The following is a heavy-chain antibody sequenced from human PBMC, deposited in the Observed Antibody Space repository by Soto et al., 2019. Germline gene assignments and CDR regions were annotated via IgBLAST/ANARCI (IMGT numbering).Heavy chain of an antibody. D-gene: IGHD3-10*01. J-gene: IGHJ4*02. CDR1: GGSISSYY. Sequence: NPSETLSLTCTVSGGSISSYYWSWIRQPPGKGLEWIGYIYYSGNTNYNPSLKSRVTISVDTSKNQFSLKLSSVTAADTAVYYCARRVKYGSGRRPACYFDYWGQGTLVTVSS. V-gene: IGHV4-59*01. CDR2: IYYSGNT. CDR3: ARRVKYGSGRRPACYFDY.